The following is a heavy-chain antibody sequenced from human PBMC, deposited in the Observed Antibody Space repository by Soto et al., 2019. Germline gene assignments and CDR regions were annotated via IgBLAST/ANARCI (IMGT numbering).Heavy chain of an antibody. V-gene: IGHV3-30-3*01. CDR3: ARDNSPYSSGWHNRHFDY. CDR1: GFTFSSYA. CDR2: ISYDGSNK. D-gene: IGHD6-19*01. J-gene: IGHJ4*02. Sequence: QVQLVESGGGVVQPGRSLELSCAASGFTFSSYAMHWVRQAPGKGLEWVAVISYDGSNKYYADSVKGRFTISRDNSKNTLYLQMNSLRAEDTAVYYCARDNSPYSSGWHNRHFDYWGQGTLVTVSS.